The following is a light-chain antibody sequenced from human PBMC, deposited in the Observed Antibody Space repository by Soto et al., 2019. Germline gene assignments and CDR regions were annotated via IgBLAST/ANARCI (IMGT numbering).Light chain of an antibody. Sequence: QSVLTQPPSVSGAPGQRVTISCTGSSSKIGAGYDVHWYQQLPGTAPKPLIYGNSNRPSGVPDRFSGSKTGTSASLAITGLQAEDEADYYCQSYDSSLSGWVFGGGTKVTVL. J-gene: IGLJ3*02. CDR2: GNS. CDR3: QSYDSSLSGWV. CDR1: SSKIGAGYD. V-gene: IGLV1-40*01.